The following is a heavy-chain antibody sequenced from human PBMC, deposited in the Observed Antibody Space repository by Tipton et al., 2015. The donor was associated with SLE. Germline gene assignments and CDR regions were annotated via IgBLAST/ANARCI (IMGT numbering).Heavy chain of an antibody. J-gene: IGHJ3*02. CDR3: ATSNYGDFDGGDAFDI. CDR1: GFTFGIYR. D-gene: IGHD4-17*01. Sequence: SLRLSCAASGFTFGIYRMHWVRQAPGKGLVWVSRINSDGSSTTHADSVKGRFTISRDNAKNTLYLQMNSLRAEDTAVYYCATSNYGDFDGGDAFDIWGQGTMVTVSS. CDR2: INSDGSST. V-gene: IGHV3-74*03.